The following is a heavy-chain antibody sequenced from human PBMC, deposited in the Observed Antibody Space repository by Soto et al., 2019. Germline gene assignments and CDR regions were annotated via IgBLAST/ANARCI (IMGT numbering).Heavy chain of an antibody. Sequence: SETLSLTCTVSGVPISTYYWSWIRQPPGEGLEWIGFIYYSGSSSTNYNPSLKSRVTISVDTSKNQFSLKLSSVTAADTAVYYCARHDVRTGWGFFDYWGQGTLVTVSS. CDR2: IYYSGSSST. CDR1: GVPISTYY. CDR3: ARHDVRTGWGFFDY. V-gene: IGHV4-59*08. D-gene: IGHD6-19*01. J-gene: IGHJ4*02.